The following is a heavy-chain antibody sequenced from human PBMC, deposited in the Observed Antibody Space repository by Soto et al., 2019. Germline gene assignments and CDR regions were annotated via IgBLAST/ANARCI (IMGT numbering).Heavy chain of an antibody. CDR1: GYTLTSYY. D-gene: IGHD6-13*01. V-gene: IGHV1-46*01. CDR2: INPSGGST. CDR3: ARDRVWIIAAASRYYGMDV. J-gene: IGHJ6*02. Sequence: PRASVKVSCKASGYTLTSYYMHWVRQAPGQGLEWMGIINPSGGSTSYAQKFQGRVTMTRDTSTSTVYMELSSLRSEDTAVYYCARDRVWIIAAASRYYGMDVWGQGTTVTVSS.